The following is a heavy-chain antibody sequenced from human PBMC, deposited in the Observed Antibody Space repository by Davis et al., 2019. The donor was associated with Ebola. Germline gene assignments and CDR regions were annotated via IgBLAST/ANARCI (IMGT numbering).Heavy chain of an antibody. CDR2: ISYDGSNK. D-gene: IGHD1-7*01. V-gene: IGHV3-30*19. CDR1: GFTFSSYG. J-gene: IGHJ6*02. Sequence: GESLKISCAASGFTFSSYGMHWVRQAPGKGLEWVAVISYDGSNKYYADSVKGRFTISRDNSKNTLYLQMNSLRAEDTAVYYCARDRLGITGTTYGMDVWGQGTTVTVSS. CDR3: ARDRLGITGTTYGMDV.